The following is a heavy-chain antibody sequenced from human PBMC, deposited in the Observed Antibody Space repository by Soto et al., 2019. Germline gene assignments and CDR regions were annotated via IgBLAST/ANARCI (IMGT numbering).Heavy chain of an antibody. CDR3: ATSYDSTGRDAFDI. D-gene: IGHD3-22*01. Sequence: SETLSLTCALYGGSFSGYYSGCIRPTPGKGLEWIGSISYSGSTNYNPSLKSRVTISIVTPKNQFSLKLSSVTAADTALYYYATSYDSTGRDAFDIWGQGTMVTVSS. J-gene: IGHJ3*02. CDR1: GGSFSGYY. CDR2: ISYSGST. V-gene: IGHV4-34*01.